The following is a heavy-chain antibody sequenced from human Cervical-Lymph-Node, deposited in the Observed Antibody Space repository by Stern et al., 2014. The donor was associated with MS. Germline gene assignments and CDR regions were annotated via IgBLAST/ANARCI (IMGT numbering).Heavy chain of an antibody. CDR3: ARGQAAHFDG. J-gene: IGHJ4*02. Sequence: QVQLVQSGPEMKKPGSSVKISCKASGDTFSSYAFSWVRQGPGQGLEWMGLIIPMFGKADYAQKFQGRVTITADESTRTAYMELSSLRSKDTAIYYCARGQAAHFDGWGQGTLVTVSS. V-gene: IGHV1-69*01. D-gene: IGHD3-9*01. CDR2: IIPMFGKA. CDR1: GDTFSSYA.